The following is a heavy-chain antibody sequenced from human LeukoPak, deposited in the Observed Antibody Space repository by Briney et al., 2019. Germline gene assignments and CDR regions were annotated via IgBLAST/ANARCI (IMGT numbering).Heavy chain of an antibody. J-gene: IGHJ5*01. Sequence: GGSLRLSHAASGFTFSSHAMSWVRQAPGKGLEWVSGIGDSGDATYYGDSVKGRFTISRDNSKNTLHLEMDSLRAEDTAVYYCAKQYYDILLSHFDSWGQGTLVAVSS. V-gene: IGHV3-23*01. D-gene: IGHD3-16*01. CDR2: IGDSGDAT. CDR3: AKQYYDILLSHFDS. CDR1: GFTFSSHA.